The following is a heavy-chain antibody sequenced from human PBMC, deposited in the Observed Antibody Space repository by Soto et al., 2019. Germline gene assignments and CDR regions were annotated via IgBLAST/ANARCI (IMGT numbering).Heavy chain of an antibody. D-gene: IGHD3-10*01. CDR1: GFTFSDYY. V-gene: IGHV3-11*01. Sequence: GGSLRLSCAASGFTFSDYYMSWIRQAPGKGLEWVSYISSSGSTIYYADSVKGRFTISRDNAKNSLYLQMNSLRAEDTAVYYCARAYHGSGSYLSNNWFDPWGQGTLVTVSS. CDR2: ISSSGSTI. J-gene: IGHJ5*02. CDR3: ARAYHGSGSYLSNNWFDP.